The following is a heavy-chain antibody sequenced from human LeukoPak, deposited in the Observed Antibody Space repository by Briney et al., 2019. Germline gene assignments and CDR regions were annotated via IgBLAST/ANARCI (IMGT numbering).Heavy chain of an antibody. J-gene: IGHJ5*02. CDR2: IIPIFGIA. CDR1: GGTFISYA. V-gene: IGHV1-69*10. CDR3: ARARYCSGGSCYRVNWFVP. D-gene: IGHD2-15*01. Sequence: ASVKVSFKASGGTFISYAISWVRQAPGQGREGMGGIIPIFGIANYAQKFQGRVTITAAKSTSTAYMALSSLRSEDTAVYSCARARYCSGGSCYRVNWFVPWGQGTLVTVAS.